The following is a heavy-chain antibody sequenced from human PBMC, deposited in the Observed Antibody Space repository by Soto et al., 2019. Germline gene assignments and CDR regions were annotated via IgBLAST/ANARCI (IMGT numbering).Heavy chain of an antibody. J-gene: IGHJ4*02. Sequence: GESLKISCKASGSIFSSYSIGWVRQMPGKGLEWVGNLHSGHSSATYSPSFQGHVTISVDKSINTAYLQWSSLKASDTAFYYCGNCPSSHCLDYWGQGTLVTVSS. V-gene: IGHV5-51*01. CDR1: GSIFSSYS. CDR2: LHSGHSSA. D-gene: IGHD2-2*01. CDR3: GNCPSSHCLDY.